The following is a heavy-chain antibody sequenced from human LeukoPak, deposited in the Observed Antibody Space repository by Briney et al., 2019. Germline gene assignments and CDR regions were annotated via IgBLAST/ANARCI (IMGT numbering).Heavy chain of an antibody. CDR1: GFTFSSYS. D-gene: IGHD2-2*01. Sequence: GGSLRLSCAASGFTFSSYSMNWVRQAPGKGLEWVSSISSSSSYIYYADSVKGRFTISRDNAKNSLYLQMNSLRAEDTAVYYCARDRRYCSSTSYFPNWFDPWGQGTLVTVSS. V-gene: IGHV3-21*01. CDR3: ARDRRYCSSTSYFPNWFDP. J-gene: IGHJ5*02. CDR2: ISSSSSYI.